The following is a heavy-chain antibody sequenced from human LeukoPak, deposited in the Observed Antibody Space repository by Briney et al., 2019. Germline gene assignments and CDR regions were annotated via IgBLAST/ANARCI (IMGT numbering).Heavy chain of an antibody. CDR1: GGSISSSSYF. D-gene: IGHD2-15*01. J-gene: IGHJ4*02. CDR2: VHYSEST. V-gene: IGHV4-39*01. CDR3: ARSTCSGGSCYHSAGLDY. Sequence: PSETLSHTCSVSGGSISSSSYFWGWIRQPPGKGLEWIASVHYSESTYYNPSLKSRVTISVDTSKNQFSLKLSSVTAADTAVYYCARSTCSGGSCYHSAGLDYWGQGTLVAVSS.